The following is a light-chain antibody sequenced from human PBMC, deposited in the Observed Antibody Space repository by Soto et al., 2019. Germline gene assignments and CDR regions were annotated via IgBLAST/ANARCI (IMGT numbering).Light chain of an antibody. CDR1: QSVSSW. CDR2: KAS. J-gene: IGKJ2*01. V-gene: IGKV1-5*03. CDR3: QQYDSYPYT. Sequence: QMTQSPSTLSASVGDRVTITCRAIQSVSSWLAWYQQQPGRAPKVLIYKASTLESGVPSRFSGSGSGTEFTLTISSLEPDDFATYYCQQYDSYPYTFGQGTKVEIK.